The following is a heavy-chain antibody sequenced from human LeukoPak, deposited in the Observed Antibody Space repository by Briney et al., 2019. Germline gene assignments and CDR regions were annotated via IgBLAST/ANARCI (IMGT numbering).Heavy chain of an antibody. CDR2: IYYSGST. CDR1: GGSISSSSYY. D-gene: IGHD3-16*01. J-gene: IGHJ4*02. Sequence: PSETLSLTCTVSGGSISSSSYYWGWIRQPPGMGLEWIGSIYYSGSTYYNPSLKSRVTMSVDTSKSQFSLNLTSVTAADTAVYYCARHNYGKRISFDYWGQGTLVTVSS. CDR3: ARHNYGKRISFDY. V-gene: IGHV4-39*01.